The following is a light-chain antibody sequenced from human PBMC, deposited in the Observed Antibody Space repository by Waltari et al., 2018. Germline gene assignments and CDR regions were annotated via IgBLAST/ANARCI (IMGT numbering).Light chain of an antibody. Sequence: SALTQPRSVSGSPGQSVTISCPGTTNDLGSSNYVSWYQQHPGKAPKLIILDVTKRPSGVPDRLSGSKSGNTASLTISGLRAEDEAEYYCCSYAGSYTWVFGGGTKLTVV. CDR3: CSYAGSYTWV. CDR1: TNDLGSSNY. J-gene: IGLJ3*02. V-gene: IGLV2-11*01. CDR2: DVT.